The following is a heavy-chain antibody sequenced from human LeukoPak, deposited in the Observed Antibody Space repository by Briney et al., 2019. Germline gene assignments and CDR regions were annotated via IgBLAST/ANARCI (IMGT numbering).Heavy chain of an antibody. CDR3: ARGSYYDSSGYRTDDAFDI. J-gene: IGHJ3*02. D-gene: IGHD3-22*01. CDR1: GGSISSYY. V-gene: IGHV4-4*07. CDR2: IYTSGST. Sequence: PSETLSLTCTVSGGSISSYYWSWIRQPAGKGLEWIGRIYTSGSTNYNPSLKSRVTMSVDTSKNQFSLKLSSVTAADTAVYYCARGSYYDSSGYRTDDAFDIWGQGTMVTVSS.